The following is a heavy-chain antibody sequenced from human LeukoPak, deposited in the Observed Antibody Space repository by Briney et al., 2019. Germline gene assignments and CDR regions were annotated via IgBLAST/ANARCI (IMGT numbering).Heavy chain of an antibody. J-gene: IGHJ4*02. CDR2: ISSNGGST. D-gene: IGHD6-6*01. V-gene: IGHV3-64*01. Sequence: GGSLRLSCAASGFTFSSYAMHWVRQAPGKGLEYVSAISSNGGSTYYANSVKGRFTISRDNSKNTLFLQMGSLRAEDMAVYYCARGGSIAARPIDYSGQGTLVTVSS. CDR1: GFTFSSYA. CDR3: ARGGSIAARPIDY.